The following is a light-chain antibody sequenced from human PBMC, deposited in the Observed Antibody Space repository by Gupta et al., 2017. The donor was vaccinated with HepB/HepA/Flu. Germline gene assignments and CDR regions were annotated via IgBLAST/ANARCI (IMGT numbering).Light chain of an antibody. Sequence: QSVLTQPPSVSASPVQRVTISCSGSRSNVGRNYVSWYQFLPGKAPLVIIFDTNQRPQGIKDRGAYSKTGTFDTRALTVLKTWDEAEDECGRWASTLRTDVFGDGTQITVL. CDR2: DTN. V-gene: IGLV1-51*01. J-gene: IGLJ5*01. CDR1: RSNVGRNY. CDR3: GRWASTLRTDV.